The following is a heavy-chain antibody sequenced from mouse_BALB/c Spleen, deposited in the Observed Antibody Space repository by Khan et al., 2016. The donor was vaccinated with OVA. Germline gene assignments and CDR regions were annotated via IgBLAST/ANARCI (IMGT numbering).Heavy chain of an antibody. D-gene: IGHD1-1*01. Sequence: QVQLQQSGPGLVAPSQSLSITCTVSGFSLTSYGVGWVRQPPGKGLEWLGVIWGDGSTHYHSALISRLSISQDNSKSQVFLKLNRLQTDDTATYYCALYYYGRAWFAYWGQGTLVTVSA. V-gene: IGHV2-3*01. CDR1: GFSLTSYG. J-gene: IGHJ3*01. CDR2: IWGDGST. CDR3: ALYYYGRAWFAY.